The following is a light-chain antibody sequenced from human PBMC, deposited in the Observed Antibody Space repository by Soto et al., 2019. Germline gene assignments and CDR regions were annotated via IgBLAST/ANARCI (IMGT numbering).Light chain of an antibody. CDR1: QSVSSSS. Sequence: EIVLTQSPGTLSLSPGQRATLSCRASQSVSSSSLAWYQQKPGQAPRLLIYSASGRATGIPDRFSGSGSGTHFTLTVRRLEPEDFAVYYCHQYGSSPWTFGQGTKVEIK. CDR2: SAS. V-gene: IGKV3-20*01. J-gene: IGKJ1*01. CDR3: HQYGSSPWT.